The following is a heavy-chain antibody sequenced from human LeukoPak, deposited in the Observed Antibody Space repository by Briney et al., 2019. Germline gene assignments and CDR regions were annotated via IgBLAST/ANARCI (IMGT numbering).Heavy chain of an antibody. CDR2: VNLNSGGT. J-gene: IGHJ4*02. CDR3: ARAEGYCSSTSCHIEY. Sequence: SETVSLKASGYGFSSNFMHFVWLGPGQGIEWVGLVNLNSGGTNYAQKFQGRVTLTRDTSISTAYMELSRLRSDDTDLYSCARAEGYCSSTSCHIEYWGQGTLV. V-gene: IGHV1-2*02. CDR1: GYGFSSNF. D-gene: IGHD2-2*01.